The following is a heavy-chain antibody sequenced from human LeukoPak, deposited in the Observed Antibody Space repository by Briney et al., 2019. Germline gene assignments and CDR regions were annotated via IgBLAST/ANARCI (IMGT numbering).Heavy chain of an antibody. D-gene: IGHD6-13*01. CDR2: INPNSGGT. Sequence: ASVKVSCKASGYTFTGYYMHWVRRAPGQGLEWMGWINPNSGGTNYAQKFQGRVTMTRDTSISTAYMELSRLRSDDTAVYYCARRGAAAGRGSYYYYMDVWGKGTTVTVSS. J-gene: IGHJ6*03. V-gene: IGHV1-2*02. CDR3: ARRGAAAGRGSYYYYMDV. CDR1: GYTFTGYY.